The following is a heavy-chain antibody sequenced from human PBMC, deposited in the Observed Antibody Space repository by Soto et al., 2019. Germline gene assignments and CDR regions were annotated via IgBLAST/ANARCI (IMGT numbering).Heavy chain of an antibody. CDR1: GGSISSSNW. V-gene: IGHV4-4*02. J-gene: IGHJ3*02. CDR2: IYHSGST. D-gene: IGHD6-13*01. CDR3: ARAPDAGYSSSWYGGDAFDI. Sequence: SETLSLTCAVSGGSISSSNWWSWVRQPPGKGLEWIGEIYHSGSTNYNPSLKSRVTISVDKSKNQFSLKLSPVTAADTAVYYCARAPDAGYSSSWYGGDAFDIWGQGTMVTVSS.